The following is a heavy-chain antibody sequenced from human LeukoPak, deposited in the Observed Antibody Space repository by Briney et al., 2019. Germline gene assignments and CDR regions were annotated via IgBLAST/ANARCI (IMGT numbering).Heavy chain of an antibody. Sequence: PGGSLRLPCAASGFTFSDYYMSWIRQAPGKGLEWVSYISSSGSTIYYADSVKGRFTISRDNAKNSLYLQMNSLRAEDTAVYYCARVDAKNLWYTRTTRDRWFDYWGQGTLVTVSS. CDR3: ARVDAKNLWYTRTTRDRWFDY. D-gene: IGHD3-10*01. CDR1: GFTFSDYY. J-gene: IGHJ4*02. CDR2: ISSSGSTI. V-gene: IGHV3-11*01.